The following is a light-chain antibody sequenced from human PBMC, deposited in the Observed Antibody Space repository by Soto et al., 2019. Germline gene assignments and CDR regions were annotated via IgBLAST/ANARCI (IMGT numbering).Light chain of an antibody. Sequence: EAVLTQSPGTLSLSPGERAILSCRASQSVTSNSVAWYQQKPGQPPRLLIHGASTRATGIPDRFSGSGSVTDFTLNINNLEREDFAVYYCQHHGTFGQGTKVEVK. CDR2: GAS. CDR1: QSVTSNS. J-gene: IGKJ1*01. V-gene: IGKV3-20*01. CDR3: QHHGT.